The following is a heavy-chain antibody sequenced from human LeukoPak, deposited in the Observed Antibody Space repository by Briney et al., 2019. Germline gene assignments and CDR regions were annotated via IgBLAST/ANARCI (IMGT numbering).Heavy chain of an antibody. D-gene: IGHD3-9*01. J-gene: IGHJ3*02. CDR2: ISGSGGST. Sequence: GGSLRLSCAASGFTFSSYAMSWVRQAPGKGLEWVSAISGSGGSTYYADSVKGRFTISRDNSKNTLYLQMNSLKAEDTHVYYCAKVSSRSDYDILTGYYLPDRWDAFDIWGQGTMVTVSS. CDR3: AKVSSRSDYDILTGYYLPDRWDAFDI. V-gene: IGHV3-23*01. CDR1: GFTFSSYA.